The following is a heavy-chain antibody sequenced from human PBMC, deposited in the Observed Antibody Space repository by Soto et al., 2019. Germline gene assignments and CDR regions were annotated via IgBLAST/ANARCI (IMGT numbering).Heavy chain of an antibody. D-gene: IGHD2-15*01. J-gene: IGHJ1*01. Sequence: DVQLVESGGGLVQPGGSLRLSCAASGFTFSSYDMHWVRQATGKGLEWVSVVGTVGDTHYAGSVKGRFIISRENVKNSLSLQMNSLRVGDTAVYYCVAGCSGVSCGQRALPHWGQGILVTVSS. CDR1: GFTFSSYD. CDR3: VAGCSGVSCGQRALPH. V-gene: IGHV3-13*01. CDR2: VGTVGDT.